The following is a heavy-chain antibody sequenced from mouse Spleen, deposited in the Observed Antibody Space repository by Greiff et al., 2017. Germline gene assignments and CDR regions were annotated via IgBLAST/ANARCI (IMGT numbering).Heavy chain of an antibody. J-gene: IGHJ3*01. Sequence: EVQRVESGGGLVQPGGSLSLSCAASGFTFTDYYMSWVRQPPGKALEWLGFIRNKANGYTTEYSASVKGRFTISRDNSQSILYLQMNALRAEDSATYYCARYEAWFAYWGQGTLVTVSA. CDR3: ARYEAWFAY. CDR1: GFTFTDYY. V-gene: IGHV7-3*01. CDR2: IRNKANGYTT.